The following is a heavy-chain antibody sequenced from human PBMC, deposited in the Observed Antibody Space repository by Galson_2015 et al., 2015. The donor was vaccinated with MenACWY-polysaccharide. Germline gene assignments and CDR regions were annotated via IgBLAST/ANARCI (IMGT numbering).Heavy chain of an antibody. D-gene: IGHD3-10*01. J-gene: IGHJ2*01. V-gene: IGHV3-23*01. CDR2: INGSGGST. CDR3: AKYNVDSGSKGFPCYFDL. CDR1: GFAFNFYA. Sequence: SLRLSCAASGFAFNFYAMTWVRQAPGKGLESVSVINGSGGSTYYADSVKDRFTISRDDSKNSLNLQMNSLRAEDTAVYYCAKYNVDSGSKGFPCYFDLWGRGTLVTVSS.